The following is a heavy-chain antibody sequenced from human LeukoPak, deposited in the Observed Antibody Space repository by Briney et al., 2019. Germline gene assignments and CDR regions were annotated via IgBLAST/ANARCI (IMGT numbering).Heavy chain of an antibody. CDR2: IYHSGST. CDR1: GYSISSGYY. CDR3: ASYYGSGSYYKIPLNY. V-gene: IGHV4-38-2*01. D-gene: IGHD3-10*01. J-gene: IGHJ4*02. Sequence: SXTLSLTCAVSGYSISSGYYWGWIRQPPGKGVEWIGSIYHSGSTYYNPSLKSRVTISVDTSKNQFSLKLSSVTAADTAVYYCASYYGSGSYYKIPLNYWGQGTLVTVSS.